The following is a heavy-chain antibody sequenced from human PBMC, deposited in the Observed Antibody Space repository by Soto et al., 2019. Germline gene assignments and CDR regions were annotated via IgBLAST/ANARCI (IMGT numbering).Heavy chain of an antibody. Sequence: QVQLVQSGAEVRKPGSSVKVSCTIVGAALSNHFISWVRLAPGQGLEWMGRITPILGIPNYSQNFQGRVTMTADGSTKTIYMELSSLRSDDTAVYYCARGGSVDSGGYNYWGQGTLVTVSS. D-gene: IGHD4-17*01. CDR3: ARGGSVDSGGYNY. CDR1: GAALSNHF. CDR2: ITPILGIP. V-gene: IGHV1-69*02. J-gene: IGHJ4*02.